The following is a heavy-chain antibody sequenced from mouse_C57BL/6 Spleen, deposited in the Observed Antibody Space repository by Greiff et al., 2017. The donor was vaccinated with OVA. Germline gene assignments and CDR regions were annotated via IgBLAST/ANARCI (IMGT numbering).Heavy chain of an antibody. CDR3: ARSTGTYWYFDV. Sequence: EVKLVESGGDLVKPGGSLKLSCAASGFTFSSYGMSWVRQTPDKRLEWVATISSGGSYTYYPDSVKGRFTISRDNAKNTLYLQMSSLKSEDTAMYYCARSTGTYWYFDVWGTGTTVTVSS. D-gene: IGHD4-1*02. J-gene: IGHJ1*03. V-gene: IGHV5-6*01. CDR1: GFTFSSYG. CDR2: ISSGGSYT.